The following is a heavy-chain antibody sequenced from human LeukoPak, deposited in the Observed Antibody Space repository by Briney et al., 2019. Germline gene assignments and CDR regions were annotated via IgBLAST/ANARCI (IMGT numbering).Heavy chain of an antibody. CDR1: GFTVSSNY. CDR3: ATSSGWHQNYFDY. D-gene: IGHD6-19*01. V-gene: IGHV3-53*01. J-gene: IGHJ4*02. Sequence: RSLRLSCAASGFTVSSNYMSWVRQAPGKGLEWVSVIYSGGSTYYADSVKGRFTISRDNSKNTLYLQMNSLRAEDTAVYYCATSSGWHQNYFDYWGQGTLVTVSS. CDR2: IYSGGST.